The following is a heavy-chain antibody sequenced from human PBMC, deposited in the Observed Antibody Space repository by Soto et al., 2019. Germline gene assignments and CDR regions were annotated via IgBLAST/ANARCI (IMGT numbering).Heavy chain of an antibody. D-gene: IGHD3-3*01. CDR2: IYHSGST. CDR1: GYSISSGYY. CDR3: ARGLEYTGMDV. Sequence: SETLSLTCAVSGYSISSGYYWGWIRQPPGKGLDWIGTIYHSGSTYYSPSLMSRVTISIDTSKNHFSLKLTSVTAADTAMYYCARGLEYTGMDVWGQRTTVTVSS. V-gene: IGHV4-38-2*01. J-gene: IGHJ6*02.